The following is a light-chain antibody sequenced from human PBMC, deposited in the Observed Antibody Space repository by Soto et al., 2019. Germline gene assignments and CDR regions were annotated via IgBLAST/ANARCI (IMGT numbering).Light chain of an antibody. J-gene: IGLJ3*02. CDR1: SGSVSTSHY. CDR3: MLSVGTGVWV. V-gene: IGLV8-61*01. CDR2: NIE. Sequence: QTVVTQEASLSVSPGGTVTVTCGLNSGSVSTSHYPSWYQQTPGQPPRTLILNIESRPSGVPERFSGTIIGRRAALTITGAQSEDESDYYCMLSVGTGVWVFGGGTKLTVL.